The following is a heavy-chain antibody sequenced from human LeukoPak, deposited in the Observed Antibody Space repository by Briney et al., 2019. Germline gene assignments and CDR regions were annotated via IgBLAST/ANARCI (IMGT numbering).Heavy chain of an antibody. Sequence: GGSLRLSCAASGFTFSDYYMSWIRQAPGKGLEWVANIKQDGSEKYYVDSTKGRFTISRDNAKNSLYLQMNSLRAEDTAMYYCARDSAGNDYWGQGTLVTVSS. D-gene: IGHD6-13*01. CDR2: IKQDGSEK. V-gene: IGHV3-7*01. J-gene: IGHJ4*02. CDR3: ARDSAGNDY. CDR1: GFTFSDYY.